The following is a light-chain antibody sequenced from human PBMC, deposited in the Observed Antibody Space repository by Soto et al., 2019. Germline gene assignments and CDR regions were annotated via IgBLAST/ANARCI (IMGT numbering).Light chain of an antibody. V-gene: IGKV1-39*01. CDR3: G. J-gene: IGKJ1*01. CDR2: AAS. CDR1: QSISSY. Sequence: DIQMTQSPSSLSASVGDRVTITCRASQSISSYLNWYQQKPGKAPKLLIYAASSLQSGVPSRFSGSGSGTDFTLTISSLQPEDFATYCHGLGQGTKVDIK.